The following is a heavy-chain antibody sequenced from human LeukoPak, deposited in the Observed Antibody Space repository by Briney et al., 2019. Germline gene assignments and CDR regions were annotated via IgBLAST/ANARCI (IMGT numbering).Heavy chain of an antibody. J-gene: IGHJ4*02. V-gene: IGHV1-18*01. CDR3: ARGGSYYYDSSGYSSPDY. CDR2: ISAYNGNT. CDR1: GYTFTRYG. D-gene: IGHD3-22*01. Sequence: ASVKVSCKASGYTFTRYGISWVRQAPGQGLEWMGWISAYNGNTNYAQKLQGRVTMTTDISTSTAYMELRSLRSDDTAVYYCARGGSYYYDSSGYSSPDYWGQGTLVTVSS.